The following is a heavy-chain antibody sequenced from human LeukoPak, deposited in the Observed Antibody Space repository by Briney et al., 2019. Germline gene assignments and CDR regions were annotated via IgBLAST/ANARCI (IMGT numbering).Heavy chain of an antibody. CDR1: GGSISSGSYY. J-gene: IGHJ6*03. V-gene: IGHV4-61*09. Sequence: PSETLSLTCSVSGGSISSGSYYWSWIRQPAGKGLEWIGKVDASGSTNDNPCLNRPAPITVATSHNQFSLKLISVTAADTAVYYCARGDYDILTGYYYYYYYMDVWGKGTTVTVSS. D-gene: IGHD3-9*01. CDR2: VDASGST. CDR3: ARGDYDILTGYYYYYYYMDV.